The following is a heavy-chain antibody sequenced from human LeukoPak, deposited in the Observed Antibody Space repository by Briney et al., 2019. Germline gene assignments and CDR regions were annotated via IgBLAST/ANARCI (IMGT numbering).Heavy chain of an antibody. CDR3: ARGKGAFRHDWFDP. Sequence: GASVKVSCKASGYTFTDFALHWVRQAPGQGLEWMGWINTNTGTPTYAQGLTGRFVFSLDTSVSTAYVQISSLKAEDTAVYYCARGKGAFRHDWFDPWGQGTLVTVSS. V-gene: IGHV7-4-1*02. CDR2: INTNTGTP. D-gene: IGHD6-6*01. CDR1: GYTFTDFA. J-gene: IGHJ5*02.